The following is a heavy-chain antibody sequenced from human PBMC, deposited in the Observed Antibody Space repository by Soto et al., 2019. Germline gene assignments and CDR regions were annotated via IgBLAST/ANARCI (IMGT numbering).Heavy chain of an antibody. CDR1: GVSFNSYY. Sequence: PAETLSLTCAVSGVSFNSYYLSWIRQPPGKGLEWIGHINNSGSTNYNPSLKSRVTISVDTTKNQISLQLSSVTAADTAVYYCAFNFDYWGQGTLVTVSS. V-gene: IGHV4-34*01. J-gene: IGHJ4*02. CDR3: AFNFDY. CDR2: INNSGST.